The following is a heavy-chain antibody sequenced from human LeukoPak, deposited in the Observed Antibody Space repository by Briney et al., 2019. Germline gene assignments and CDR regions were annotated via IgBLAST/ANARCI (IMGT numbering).Heavy chain of an antibody. Sequence: GGSLRLFCAASGFTFSSYAMSWVRQAPGKGLEWVSAISGSGGSTYYADSVKGRFTISRDNSKNTLYLQMNSLRAEDTAVYYCAKSPSDSGWVYYGMDVWGEGTTVTVSS. V-gene: IGHV3-23*01. J-gene: IGHJ6*04. CDR3: AKSPSDSGWVYYGMDV. D-gene: IGHD6-19*01. CDR2: ISGSGGST. CDR1: GFTFSSYA.